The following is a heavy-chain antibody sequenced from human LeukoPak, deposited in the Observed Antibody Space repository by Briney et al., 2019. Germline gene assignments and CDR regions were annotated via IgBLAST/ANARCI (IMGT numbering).Heavy chain of an antibody. J-gene: IGHJ4*02. D-gene: IGHD3-9*01. CDR3: AKDMRFDWTPYYFDY. Sequence: PGGSLRLSCAASGFTFSSYAMSWVRQAPGKGLEWVSAISGSGGSTYYADSVKGRFTISRDNSKNTLYLQMNSLRAEDTAVYYCAKDMRFDWTPYYFDYWGQGTLVTVSS. CDR1: GFTFSSYA. CDR2: ISGSGGST. V-gene: IGHV3-23*01.